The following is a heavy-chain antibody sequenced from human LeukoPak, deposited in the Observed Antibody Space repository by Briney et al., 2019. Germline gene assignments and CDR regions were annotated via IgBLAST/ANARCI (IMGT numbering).Heavy chain of an antibody. Sequence: GESLKISCKGSGYSFTGYWVAWVRQMPGKGLEWMGIVYPGDSDTRYSPSFQGQVTISADKSISTAYLQWSSLKASDTAMYYCARQRLGPYDYWGQGTLVTVSS. V-gene: IGHV5-51*01. CDR3: ARQRLGPYDY. CDR2: VYPGDSDT. J-gene: IGHJ4*02. D-gene: IGHD3-16*01. CDR1: GYSFTGYW.